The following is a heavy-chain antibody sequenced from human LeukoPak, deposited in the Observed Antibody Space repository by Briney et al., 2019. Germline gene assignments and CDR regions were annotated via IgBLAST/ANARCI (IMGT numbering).Heavy chain of an antibody. CDR1: GDSVSSNSAA. CDR2: TYYRSKWYN. Sequence: SQTLSLTCAISGDSVSSNSAAWNWIRQSPSRGLKWLGRTYYRSKWYNDYVVSVKSRITINPDTSKNQFSLQLNSVTPEDTAVYYCARENLFSGGSPFDPWGQGTLVTVSS. V-gene: IGHV6-1*01. D-gene: IGHD3-10*01. CDR3: ARENLFSGGSPFDP. J-gene: IGHJ5*02.